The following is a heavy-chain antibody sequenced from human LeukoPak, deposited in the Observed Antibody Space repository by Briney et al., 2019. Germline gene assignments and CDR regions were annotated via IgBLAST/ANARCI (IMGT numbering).Heavy chain of an antibody. V-gene: IGHV4-31*03. J-gene: IGHJ4*02. D-gene: IGHD3-22*01. CDR1: GGSISSGNYY. Sequence: PSQTLSLTCTVSGGSISSGNYYWTWIRQHPGKGREWIGYIYYSGTTYYNPSLKRRVTISIDTSKNQFSLKLTSVTAADTAVYYCARADYYGSSAYPYWGQGTLVTVSS. CDR3: ARADYYGSSAYPY. CDR2: IYYSGTT.